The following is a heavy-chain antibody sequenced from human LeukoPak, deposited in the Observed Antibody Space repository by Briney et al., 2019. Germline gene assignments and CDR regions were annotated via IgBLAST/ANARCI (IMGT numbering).Heavy chain of an antibody. V-gene: IGHV3-23*01. J-gene: IGHJ4*02. D-gene: IGHD3-16*02. CDR1: GFMFNIYV. Sequence: GGSLRLSCAASGFMFNIYVMSWVRQAPGKGLEWVSGIIGSGGSTYYADSVKGRFTISRDNSKNTLSLQMNSLRAEDTAIYYCAKASRGFAYRLDFWGQGTLVTVSS. CDR3: AKASRGFAYRLDF. CDR2: IIGSGGST.